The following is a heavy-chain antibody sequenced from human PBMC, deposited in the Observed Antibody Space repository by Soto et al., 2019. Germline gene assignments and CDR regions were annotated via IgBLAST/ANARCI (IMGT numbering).Heavy chain of an antibody. Sequence: GGSLRLSCAASGFTFSGDWMHWVRQGAGKGLVWVSRINMDGSSTNYADSVKGRFTISRDNAKNTLYLQMNSLGVDDTAVYYCARGPRGLYHHDYWGQGALVTVSS. J-gene: IGHJ4*02. CDR3: ARGPRGLYHHDY. CDR2: INMDGSST. D-gene: IGHD2-2*01. V-gene: IGHV3-74*01. CDR1: GFTFSGDW.